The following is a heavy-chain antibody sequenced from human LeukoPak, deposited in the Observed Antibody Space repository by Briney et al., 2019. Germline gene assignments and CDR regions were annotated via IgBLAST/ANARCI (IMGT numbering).Heavy chain of an antibody. V-gene: IGHV3-33*06. CDR3: AKAYCPGRYFMGIFVY. D-gene: IGHD3-10*01. Sequence: PGRSLRLSCAASGFTFSSYGMHWVRQAPGKGLEGLAVIWYDGSNKYYADSVKGRFTISRDNSKNTLYLQMNSLRADDTAVYYCAKAYCPGRYFMGIFVYWGQGSLVTVSS. CDR2: IWYDGSNK. CDR1: GFTFSSYG. J-gene: IGHJ4*02.